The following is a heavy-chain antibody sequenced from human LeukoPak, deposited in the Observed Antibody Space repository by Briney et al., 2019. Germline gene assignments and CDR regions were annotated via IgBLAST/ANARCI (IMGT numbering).Heavy chain of an antibody. CDR1: GFTFSSYA. CDR3: AKDPDGFWSGSNWFDP. V-gene: IGHV3-23*01. D-gene: IGHD3-3*01. J-gene: IGHJ5*02. Sequence: GGSLRLSCAASGFTFSSYAMSWVRQAPGKGLEWVSTISGNGGNTYYADSVKGRFTISRDNSKNTLYLQMNSLRAEDTAVYYCAKDPDGFWSGSNWFDPWGQGTLVTVSS. CDR2: ISGNGGNT.